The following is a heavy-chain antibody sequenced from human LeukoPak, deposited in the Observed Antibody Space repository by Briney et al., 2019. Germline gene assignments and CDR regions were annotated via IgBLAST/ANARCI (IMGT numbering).Heavy chain of an antibody. Sequence: ASVKVSCKASGYTFTGYYMHWVRQAPGQGLEWMGWISPNSGDTNYAQKLQGRVTMTTDTSTSTAYMELRSLRSDDTAVYYCARRNYYDSSGYYWDNWFDPWGQGTLVTVSS. CDR1: GYTFTGYY. V-gene: IGHV1-18*04. J-gene: IGHJ5*02. CDR2: ISPNSGDT. D-gene: IGHD3-22*01. CDR3: ARRNYYDSSGYYWDNWFDP.